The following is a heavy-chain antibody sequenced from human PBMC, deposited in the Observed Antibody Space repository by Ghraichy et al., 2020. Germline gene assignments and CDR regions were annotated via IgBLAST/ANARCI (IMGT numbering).Heavy chain of an antibody. V-gene: IGHV3-11*06. Sequence: GGSLRLSCAASGFTFSDYYMSWIRQAPGKGLEWVSYISSSSSYTNYADSVKGRFTISRDNAKNSLYLQMNSLRAEDTAVYYCARGATGATTYYYGMDVWGQGTTVTVSS. D-gene: IGHD1-26*01. J-gene: IGHJ6*02. CDR1: GFTFSDYY. CDR2: ISSSSSYT. CDR3: ARGATGATTYYYGMDV.